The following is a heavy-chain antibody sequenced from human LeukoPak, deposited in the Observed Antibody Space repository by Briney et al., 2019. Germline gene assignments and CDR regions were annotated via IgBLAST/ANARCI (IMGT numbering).Heavy chain of an antibody. D-gene: IGHD2-8*01. Sequence: SETLSLTCTVSGGSISSGDYYWSWIRQPPGKGLEWIGYIYYSGSTYYNPSLKSRVTISVDTSKNQFSLKLSSVTAADTAVYYCASRRYCTNGVCKLDAFDIWGQGTMVTVPS. CDR2: IYYSGST. J-gene: IGHJ3*02. V-gene: IGHV4-30-4*01. CDR1: GGSISSGDYY. CDR3: ASRRYCTNGVCKLDAFDI.